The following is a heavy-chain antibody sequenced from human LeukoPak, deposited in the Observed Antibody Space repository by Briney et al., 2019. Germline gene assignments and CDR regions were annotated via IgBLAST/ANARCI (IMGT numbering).Heavy chain of an antibody. J-gene: IGHJ4*02. CDR1: GLTFSSYG. CDR2: IYSGTT. V-gene: IGHV3-53*01. CDR3: ARDWDY. Sequence: GGSLRLSCAAFGLTFSSYGMSWVRQAPGKGLEWVSLIYSGTTYYADSVKGRFTISRDNSKNMVYLQMNSLRAEDTAVYYCARDWDYWGQGTLVTVSS.